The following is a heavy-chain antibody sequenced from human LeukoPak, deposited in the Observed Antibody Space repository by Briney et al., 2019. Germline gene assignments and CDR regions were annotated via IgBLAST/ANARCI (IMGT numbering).Heavy chain of an antibody. V-gene: IGHV4-4*02. D-gene: IGHD4-11*01. CDR1: GASIRNGYW. Sequence: PSETLSLTCAVSGASIRNGYWWSWVRQSRGKGLEWIGEIHHSGSTNYNPSLKSRVTISVDKSSNQFSLNLPSVTAADTAVYYCARAGDYSLDYWGQGTLVTVSS. J-gene: IGHJ4*02. CDR3: ARAGDYSLDY. CDR2: IHHSGST.